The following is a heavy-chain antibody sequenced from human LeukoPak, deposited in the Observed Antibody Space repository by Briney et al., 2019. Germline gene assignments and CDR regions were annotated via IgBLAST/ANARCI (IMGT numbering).Heavy chain of an antibody. CDR1: GGTFSSYA. V-gene: IGHV1-2*02. CDR3: AREGSGSYYSPRYFDY. Sequence: GASVKVSCKASGGTFSSYAISWVRQAPGQGLEWMGWIKPNSGGTSYAQKFQGRVTMTRDTSFSTAYMELRSLRSDDTAVYYCAREGSGSYYSPRYFDYWGQGTLVTVSS. J-gene: IGHJ4*02. CDR2: IKPNSGGT. D-gene: IGHD3-10*01.